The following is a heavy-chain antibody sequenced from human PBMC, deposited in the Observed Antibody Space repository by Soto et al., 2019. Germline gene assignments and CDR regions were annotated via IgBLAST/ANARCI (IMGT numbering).Heavy chain of an antibody. CDR3: AHRPSGWYLFDY. V-gene: IGHV2-5*01. J-gene: IGHJ4*02. CDR1: GFSLSTSGLG. Sequence: QITLKESGPTLVRPTQTLTLTCTFSGFSLSTSGLGVGWIRQPPGKAPEWLALIYWNDDKRYSPSLKARLTITKDTSKNQVVLTMTSMDPVDTATYYCAHRPSGWYLFDYWGQGTLVTVSS. CDR2: IYWNDDK. D-gene: IGHD6-19*01.